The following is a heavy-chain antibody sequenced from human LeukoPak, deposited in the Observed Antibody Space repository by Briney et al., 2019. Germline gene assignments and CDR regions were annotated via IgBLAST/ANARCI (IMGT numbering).Heavy chain of an antibody. J-gene: IGHJ4*02. CDR3: ARERQNKDFWSGGDY. D-gene: IGHD3-3*01. CDR1: GFTFSTYW. Sequence: GGSLRLSCAASGFTFSTYWMSWVRQAPGKGLEWVANIKQDGSEKYYVDSVKGRFTISRDNAKNSLYLQMNTLRPDDTAVYYCARERQNKDFWSGGDYWGQGTPVTVSS. V-gene: IGHV3-7*01. CDR2: IKQDGSEK.